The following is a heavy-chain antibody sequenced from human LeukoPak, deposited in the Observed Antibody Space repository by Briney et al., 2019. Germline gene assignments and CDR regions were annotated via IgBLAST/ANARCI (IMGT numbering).Heavy chain of an antibody. Sequence: GGSLRLSCAASGFTFSNAWMSWVRQAPGKGLEWVGRIKSKTDGGTTDYAAPVKGRFTISRDDSKNTLYLQMNSLKTEDTAVYYCTTDSLRFLEWSFYYYYYMDVWGKGTTVTVSS. J-gene: IGHJ6*03. D-gene: IGHD3-3*01. V-gene: IGHV3-15*01. CDR3: TTDSLRFLEWSFYYYYYMDV. CDR2: IKSKTDGGTT. CDR1: GFTFSNAW.